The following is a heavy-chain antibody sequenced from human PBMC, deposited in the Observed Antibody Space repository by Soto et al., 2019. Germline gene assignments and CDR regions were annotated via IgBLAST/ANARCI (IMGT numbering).Heavy chain of an antibody. J-gene: IGHJ5*02. V-gene: IGHV3-49*04. CDR2: IRNPGYGGTT. D-gene: IGHD3-3*01. CDR1: GFSFGDYA. Sequence: GGSLRLSCTTSGFSFGDYAMTWVRQAPGKGLEWVGFIRNPGYGGTTEYATSVKGRFIISRDDSMSSAYLQLNSLKVDDSAVYYCVRGSFGYYGPWGQGTLVTVSS. CDR3: VRGSFGYYGP.